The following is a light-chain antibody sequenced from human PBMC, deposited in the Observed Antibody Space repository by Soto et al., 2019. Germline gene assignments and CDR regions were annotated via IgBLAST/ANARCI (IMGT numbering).Light chain of an antibody. Sequence: NFMLTQPHSVSESPGTTVTISCTGSSGSVASNFVHWYQRRPGSAPPIVIYGDNQRPSGVPARFSGSIDSSSNSASLTISGLKTEDEADYFCQSYDRSSLYVFGTGTELTV. CDR1: SGSVASNF. V-gene: IGLV6-57*02. J-gene: IGLJ1*01. CDR3: QSYDRSSLYV. CDR2: GDN.